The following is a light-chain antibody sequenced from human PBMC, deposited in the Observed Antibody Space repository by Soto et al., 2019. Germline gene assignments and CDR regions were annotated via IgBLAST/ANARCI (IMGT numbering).Light chain of an antibody. J-gene: IGKJ2*01. Sequence: EIVLTQSPGTLSLSPGERATLFCRASQSVATSQLAWYPQKPGQAPRLLIGASSRATGVPDRFIDSGSGTDFTLTISRLEPEDFAVYYCQQSGTSPPYTFGQGTKLEIK. CDR2: GAS. CDR3: QQSGTSPPYT. CDR1: QSVATSQ. V-gene: IGKV3-20*01.